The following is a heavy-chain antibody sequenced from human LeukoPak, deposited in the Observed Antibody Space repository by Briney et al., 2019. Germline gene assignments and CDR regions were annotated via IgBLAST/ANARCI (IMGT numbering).Heavy chain of an antibody. D-gene: IGHD1-26*01. J-gene: IGHJ4*02. CDR1: GYTFTGYY. V-gene: IGHV1-2*02. Sequence: ASVKVSCKASGYTFTGYYMHWVRQAPGQGLEWMGWINPNSGGTNYAQKFQGRVTMTRDTSISTAYMELSRLRSDDTAVYYCARVLGSGSYPFKRYYFDYWGQGTLVTVSS. CDR2: INPNSGGT. CDR3: ARVLGSGSYPFKRYYFDY.